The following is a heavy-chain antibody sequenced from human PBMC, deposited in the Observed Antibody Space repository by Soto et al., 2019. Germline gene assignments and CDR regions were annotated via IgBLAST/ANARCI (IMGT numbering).Heavy chain of an antibody. CDR1: GVSISSTHYY. D-gene: IGHD5-18*01. V-gene: IGHV4-61*01. CDR3: AAIHCY. Sequence: SGTLSLTCTVSGVSISSTHYYWSWIRQPPGKGLEWIGYIYDSGSTNYNPSLKSRVTISVDTSKNQFSLKLTSVTAADTAVYYCAAIHCYWGQGTLVTVSS. CDR2: IYDSGST. J-gene: IGHJ4*02.